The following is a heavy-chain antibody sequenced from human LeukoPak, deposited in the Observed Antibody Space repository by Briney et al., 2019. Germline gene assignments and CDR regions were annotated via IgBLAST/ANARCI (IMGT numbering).Heavy chain of an antibody. CDR1: GFTFSSYG. J-gene: IGHJ4*02. CDR2: IRYDGSNK. D-gene: IGHD3-3*01. CDR3: ASPRFLEWLYYFDY. Sequence: GGSLRLXCAASGFTFSSYGMHWVRQAPGKGLEWVAFIRYDGSNKYYADSVKGRFTISRDNSKNTLYLQMNSLRAEDTAVYYCASPRFLEWLYYFDYWGQGTLVTVSS. V-gene: IGHV3-30*02.